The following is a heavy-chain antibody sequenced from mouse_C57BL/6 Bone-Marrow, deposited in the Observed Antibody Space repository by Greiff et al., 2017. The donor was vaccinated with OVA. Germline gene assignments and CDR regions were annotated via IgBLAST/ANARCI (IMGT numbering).Heavy chain of an antibody. D-gene: IGHD1-1*01. CDR1: GYTFTSYG. J-gene: IGHJ3*01. V-gene: IGHV1-81*01. CDR3: ARSFITTVGAY. CDR2: IYPRSGNT. Sequence: VQLQQSGAELVRPGASVKLSCKASGYTFTSYGISWVKQRTGQGLEWIGEIYPRSGNTYYNEKFKGKATLTADKSSSTAYMELRSLTSEDSAVYFCARSFITTVGAYWGQGTLVTVSA.